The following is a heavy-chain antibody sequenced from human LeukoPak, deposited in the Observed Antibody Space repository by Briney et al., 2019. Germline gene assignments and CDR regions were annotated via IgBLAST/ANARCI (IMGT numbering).Heavy chain of an antibody. CDR3: ARDLNYGGNSRGWFQP. V-gene: IGHV3-11*06. D-gene: IGHD4-23*01. CDR2: ISSSSSYT. Sequence: GGSLRLSCAASGFTFSDYYMSWIRQAPGNGLEWVSYISSSSSYTNYADSVKGRFTISRDNAKNSLYLQMNSLRAEDTAVYYCARDLNYGGNSRGWFQPWGQGTLVTVSS. J-gene: IGHJ5*02. CDR1: GFTFSDYY.